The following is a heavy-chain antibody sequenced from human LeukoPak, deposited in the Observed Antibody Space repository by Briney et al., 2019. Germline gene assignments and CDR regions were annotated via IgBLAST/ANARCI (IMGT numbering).Heavy chain of an antibody. CDR2: IYYRGNT. CDR3: ARDTIPPRNATEQKTGTYY. J-gene: IGHJ4*02. Sequence: SETLSLTCTVSGGSIRTSNYYWAWIRQPPGKGLQWIGSIYYRGNTYYNPSLKSRVTMSVDTSKNQFSLRLTSVTAADTALYYCARDTIPPRNATEQKTGTYYWGQGTLVTVSS. D-gene: IGHD7-27*01. V-gene: IGHV4-39*02. CDR1: GGSIRTSNYY.